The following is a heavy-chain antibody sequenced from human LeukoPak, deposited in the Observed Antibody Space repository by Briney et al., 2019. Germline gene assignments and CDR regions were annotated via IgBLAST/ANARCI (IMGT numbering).Heavy chain of an antibody. CDR1: GFTFSSYS. J-gene: IGHJ4*02. D-gene: IGHD3-10*01. CDR2: ISSCSSYI. V-gene: IGHV3-21*01. CDR3: ARVEVMFRGVGGFDY. Sequence: GGSLRLSCAASGFTFSSYSMNWVRQAPGKGLEWVSSISSCSSYIYYADSVKGRFTISRDNAKNSRYLQMNILRAEDTAVYYCARVEVMFRGVGGFDYWGQGTLVTVSS.